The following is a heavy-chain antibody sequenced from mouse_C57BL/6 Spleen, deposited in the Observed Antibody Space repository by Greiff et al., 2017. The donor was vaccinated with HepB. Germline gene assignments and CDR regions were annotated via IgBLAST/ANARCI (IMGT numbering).Heavy chain of an antibody. D-gene: IGHD1-1*01. Sequence: VQLKESEGGLVQPGSSMKLSCTASGFTFSDYYMAWVRQVPEKGLEWVANINYDGSSTYYLDSLKSRFIISRDNAKNILYLQMSSLKSEDTAMYYCVRGTYGGGVDYWGQGTTLTVSS. V-gene: IGHV5-16*02. CDR1: GFTFSDYY. CDR2: INYDGSST. CDR3: VRGTYGGGVDY. J-gene: IGHJ2*01.